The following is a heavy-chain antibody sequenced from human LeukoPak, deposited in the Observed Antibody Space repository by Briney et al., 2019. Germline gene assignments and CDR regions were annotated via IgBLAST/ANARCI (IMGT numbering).Heavy chain of an antibody. CDR3: AAGHLDSYCSSTSCYGTFDY. Sequence: SVKVSCKASGFTFTSSAVQWVRQARGQRLECIGCIVVGSGNTNYAQKFQERVTITRDMSTSTAYMELSSLRSKDTAVYYCAAGHLDSYCSSTSCYGTFDYWGQGTLVTVSS. J-gene: IGHJ4*02. CDR1: GFTFTSSA. V-gene: IGHV1-58*01. CDR2: IVVGSGNT. D-gene: IGHD2-2*01.